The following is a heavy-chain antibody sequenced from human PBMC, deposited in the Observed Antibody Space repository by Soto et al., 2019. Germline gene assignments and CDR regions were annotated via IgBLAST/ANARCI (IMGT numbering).Heavy chain of an antibody. CDR3: ARGNCSSPNCYSFSGYYGMDV. CDR2: IYTSGST. D-gene: IGHD2-2*01. CDR1: GGSISSYY. J-gene: IGHJ6*02. V-gene: IGHV4-4*07. Sequence: PPETLSLTCTVSGGSISSYYWSWIRQPAGKGLEWIGRIYTSGSTNYNPSLKSRVTMSLDTSKNQFSLKLTSVTAADTALYYCARGNCSSPNCYSFSGYYGMDVWGQGTTVTVSS.